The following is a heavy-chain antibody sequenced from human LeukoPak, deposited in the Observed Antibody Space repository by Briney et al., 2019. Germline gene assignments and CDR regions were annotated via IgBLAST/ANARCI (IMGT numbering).Heavy chain of an antibody. Sequence: ASVKVSCKASGYTFTGYYMHWVRQAPGQGLEWMGWINPNRGGTNYAQKFQGRVTMTRDTSISTAYMELSRLRSDDTAVYYCARVNIVLMVRAALDYWGQGTLVTVSS. J-gene: IGHJ4*02. CDR1: GYTFTGYY. D-gene: IGHD2-8*01. CDR2: INPNRGGT. V-gene: IGHV1-2*02. CDR3: ARVNIVLMVRAALDY.